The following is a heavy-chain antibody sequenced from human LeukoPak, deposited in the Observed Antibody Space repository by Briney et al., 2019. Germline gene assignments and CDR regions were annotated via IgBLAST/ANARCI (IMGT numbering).Heavy chain of an antibody. D-gene: IGHD6-13*01. CDR1: GGSISSYY. V-gene: IGHV4-59*01. CDR2: IYYSGST. J-gene: IGHJ6*02. Sequence: SETLSLTCTVSGGSISSYYWSWIRQPPRKGLEWIGDIYYSGSTNYNPSLKSRVTISVDTSKNQFSLKLSSVTAADTAVYYCASSIAAPERMDVWGQGTTVTVSS. CDR3: ASSIAAPERMDV.